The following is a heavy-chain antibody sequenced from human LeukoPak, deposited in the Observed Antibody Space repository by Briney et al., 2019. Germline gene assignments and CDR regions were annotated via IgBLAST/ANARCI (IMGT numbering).Heavy chain of an antibody. CDR1: GGSISTYY. V-gene: IGHV4-59*01. D-gene: IGHD6-13*01. J-gene: IGHJ4*02. CDR2: IYNSGST. Sequence: SETLSLTCTVSGGSISTYYWSWIRQPPGKGLEWIGHIYNSGSTNYNPSLKSRVTISVDTSKNQFSLKLSSVTAADTAVYYCARENSNSWYLNYWGQGTLVTVSS. CDR3: ARENSNSWYLNY.